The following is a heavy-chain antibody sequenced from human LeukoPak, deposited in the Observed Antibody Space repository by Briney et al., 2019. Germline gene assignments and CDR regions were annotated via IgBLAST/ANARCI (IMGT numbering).Heavy chain of an antibody. CDR1: GGTFSSYA. CDR2: IIPISGTA. V-gene: IGHV1-69*05. J-gene: IGHJ6*03. CDR3: ARDATADCSGGSCYSDYCYMDV. D-gene: IGHD2-15*01. Sequence: SVKVSCKASGGTFSSYAISWVRQAPGQGLEWMGGIIPISGTANYAQKFQGRVTITTDESTSTAYMELSSLRSEDTAVYYCARDATADCSGGSCYSDYCYMDVWGKGTTVTVSS.